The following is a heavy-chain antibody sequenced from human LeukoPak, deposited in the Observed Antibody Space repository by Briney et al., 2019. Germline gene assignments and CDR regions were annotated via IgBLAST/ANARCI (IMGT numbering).Heavy chain of an antibody. CDR2: ISVSGGST. D-gene: IGHD6-19*01. CDR3: ARFLAVAGYYYGMDV. CDR1: GFTFNNYA. V-gene: IGHV3-23*01. J-gene: IGHJ6*02. Sequence: GGSLRLSCAASGFTFNNYAMSWVRQAPGKGLEWVSTISVSGGSTYYADSVKGRFTISRDNSKNTLYLQMNSLRAEDTAVYYCARFLAVAGYYYGMDVWGQGTTVTVSS.